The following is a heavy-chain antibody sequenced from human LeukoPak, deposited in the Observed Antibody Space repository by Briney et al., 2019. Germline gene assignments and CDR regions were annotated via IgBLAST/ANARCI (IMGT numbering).Heavy chain of an antibody. CDR1: GGSISSGSYY. J-gene: IGHJ5*02. D-gene: IGHD3-10*01. V-gene: IGHV4-61*02. Sequence: SETLSLTCTVSGGSISSGSYYWSWIRQPAGKGLEWIGCIYTSGSTNYNPSLKSRVTISVDTSNNQFSLKLSSVTAADTAVYYCAFRARGQSWFDPWGQGTLVTVSS. CDR2: IYTSGST. CDR3: AFRARGQSWFDP.